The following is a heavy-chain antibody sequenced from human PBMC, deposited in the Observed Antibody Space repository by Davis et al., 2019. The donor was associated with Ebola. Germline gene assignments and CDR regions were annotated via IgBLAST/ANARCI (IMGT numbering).Heavy chain of an antibody. J-gene: IGHJ6*02. V-gene: IGHV4-39*01. CDR3: ARLLLEWKYGMDV. CDR2: IYYSGST. Sequence: PSETLSLTCTVSGGSISSSSYYWGWIRQPPGKGLEWIGSIYYSGSTYYNPSLKSRVTISVDTSKNQFSLKLSSVTAADTAVYYCARLLLEWKYGMDVWGQGTTVTVSS. CDR1: GGSISSSSYY. D-gene: IGHD3-3*01.